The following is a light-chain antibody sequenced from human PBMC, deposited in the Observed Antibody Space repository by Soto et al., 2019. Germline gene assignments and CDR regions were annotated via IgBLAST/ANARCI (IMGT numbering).Light chain of an antibody. CDR3: QSYDSSLSGSGV. CDR2: DNS. CDR1: SSNIGAHYD. V-gene: IGLV1-40*01. J-gene: IGLJ2*01. Sequence: QSVLTQPPSVSGAPGQTVTISCTGSSSNIGAHYDVHWYQQLPGTAPKLLIYDNSNRPSGVPDRFSGSKSDTSASLAITGLQAEDEADYYCQSYDSSLSGSGVFGGGTKLTVL.